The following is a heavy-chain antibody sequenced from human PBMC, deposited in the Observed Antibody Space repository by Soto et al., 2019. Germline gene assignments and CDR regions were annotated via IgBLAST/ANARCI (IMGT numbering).Heavy chain of an antibody. J-gene: IGHJ4*02. D-gene: IGHD5-12*01. CDR2: ISGSGGST. V-gene: IGHV3-23*01. CDR3: AKSGRWLQLANFDY. Sequence: PGGSLRLSCAASGFTFSSYAMSWVRQAPGKGLEWVSAISGSGGSTYYADSVKGRFTISRGNSKNTLYLQMNSLRAEDTAVYYCAKSGRWLQLANFDYWGQGTLVTVSS. CDR1: GFTFSSYA.